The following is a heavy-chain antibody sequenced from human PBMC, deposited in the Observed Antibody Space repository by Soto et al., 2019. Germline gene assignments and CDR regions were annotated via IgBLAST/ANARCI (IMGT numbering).Heavy chain of an antibody. CDR1: GFSLSNYW. D-gene: IGHD3-10*01. CDR2: IKQDGSLR. V-gene: IGHV3-7*01. CDR3: ARDRPGSYDGLDI. J-gene: IGHJ3*02. Sequence: GGSLRLSCTASGFSLSNYWMTWVRQAPGKGLEWVANIKQDGSLRYSIDSVKGRFTISRDDAKNSVDLQMNSLRVEDTAVYYCARDRPGSYDGLDIWGQGTMVTVSS.